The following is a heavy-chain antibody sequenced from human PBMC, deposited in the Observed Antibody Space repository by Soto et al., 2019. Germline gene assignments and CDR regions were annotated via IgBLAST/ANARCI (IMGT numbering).Heavy chain of an antibody. CDR3: AKGWSSSAWDSHYFDS. CDR2: VSGSGGAA. Sequence: EVQLLESGGGLVQPGGSLRLSCAASGFTFSNYAMRWVRQAPGKGLEWVAAVSGSGGAAYYADSVKGRFTISRDNAKNTMSLATNSLRADDSAVYYCAKGWSSSAWDSHYFDSWGQGIRVTVSS. J-gene: IGHJ4*02. CDR1: GFTFSNYA. D-gene: IGHD3-3*01. V-gene: IGHV3-23*01.